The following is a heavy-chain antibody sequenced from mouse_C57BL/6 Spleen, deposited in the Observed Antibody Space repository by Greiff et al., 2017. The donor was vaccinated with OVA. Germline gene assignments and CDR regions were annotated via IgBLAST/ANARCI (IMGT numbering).Heavy chain of an antibody. V-gene: IGHV1-53*01. J-gene: IGHJ2*01. Sequence: VQLQESGTELVKPGASVKLSCKASGYTFTSYWMHWVKQRPGQGLEWIGNINPSNGGTNYNEKFKSKATLTVDKSSSTAYMQLSSLTSEDSAVYYCARTAPVRGYFDYWGQGTTLTVSS. CDR1: GYTFTSYW. D-gene: IGHD1-2*01. CDR3: ARTAPVRGYFDY. CDR2: INPSNGGT.